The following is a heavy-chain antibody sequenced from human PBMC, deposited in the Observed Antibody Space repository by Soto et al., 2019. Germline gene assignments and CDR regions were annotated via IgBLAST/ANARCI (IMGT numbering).Heavy chain of an antibody. V-gene: IGHV3-30-3*01. D-gene: IGHD2-8*01. J-gene: IGHJ4*02. CDR3: ARDPGHDVNEWYTFDS. CDR1: GFTLSSYA. CDR2: ISCAGTST. Sequence: QVQLVESGGGVVQPGRSLRLSCAASGFTLSSYAMHWVRQAPGKGLEWVAVISCAGTSTYYADSVRGRFTISRDNSKENVNLKLNGLGTEDRAVYPWARDPGHDVNEWYTFDSWGQGTLVNVSS.